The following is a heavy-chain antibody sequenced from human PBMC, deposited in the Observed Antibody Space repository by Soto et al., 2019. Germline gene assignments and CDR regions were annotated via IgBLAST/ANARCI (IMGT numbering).Heavy chain of an antibody. V-gene: IGHV3-30*03. CDR3: ATDRVLLWFGEHDY. CDR1: GFTFSSYG. Sequence: QVQLVESGGGVVQPGRYLRLYCAASGFTFSSYGMHWVRQAPGKGLEWVAVISYDGSNKYYADSVKGRFTISRDNSKNTLYLQMNSLRAEDTAVYYCATDRVLLWFGEHDYWGQGTLVTVSS. D-gene: IGHD3-10*01. J-gene: IGHJ4*02. CDR2: ISYDGSNK.